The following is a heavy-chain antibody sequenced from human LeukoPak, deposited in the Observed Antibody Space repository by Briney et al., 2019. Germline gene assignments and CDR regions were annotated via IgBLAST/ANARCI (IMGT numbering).Heavy chain of an antibody. J-gene: IGHJ4*02. Sequence: GGSLRLSCAASGFTFSSYAMSWFRQAPGKGLEWVSAISGSGGSTYYADSVKGRFTISRDNSKNTLYLQMNSLRAEDTAVYYCAKVARYYGSGSQFDYWGQGTLVTVSS. CDR1: GFTFSSYA. CDR3: AKVARYYGSGSQFDY. D-gene: IGHD3-10*01. CDR2: ISGSGGST. V-gene: IGHV3-23*01.